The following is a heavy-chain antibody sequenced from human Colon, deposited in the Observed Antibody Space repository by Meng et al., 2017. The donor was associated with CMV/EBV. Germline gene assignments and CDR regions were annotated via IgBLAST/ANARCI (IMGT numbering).Heavy chain of an antibody. Sequence: CGVSGASVSGGGIHWSWVRQHRGKGLKWIGCTYTSDIYYNPSLQSRVSMSVDTSKNRFSLQLTSVTAADTAVYFCAGYYEGRGGKGPWGQGTLVTVSS. CDR3: AGYYEGRGGKGP. J-gene: IGHJ5*02. D-gene: IGHD3-22*01. CDR1: GASVSGGGIH. V-gene: IGHV4-31*11. CDR2: TYTSDI.